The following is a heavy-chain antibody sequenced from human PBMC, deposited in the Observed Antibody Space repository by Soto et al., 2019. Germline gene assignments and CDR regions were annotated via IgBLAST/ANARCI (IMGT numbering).Heavy chain of an antibody. CDR2: IYSSRST. Sequence: QEQLQESGPGLVKPSETLSLTCTVSDGSVRSGSYYWTSIRQPQGQGLEGIGDIYSSRSTRKNPSLKSRVTKSVDRAINQFSQKLSSVNAADTAVYYCARDPLALVDSWGNGTLLTVSS. CDR1: DGSVRSGSYY. V-gene: IGHV4-61*01. CDR3: ARDPLALVDS. J-gene: IGHJ5*01. D-gene: IGHD3-16*02.